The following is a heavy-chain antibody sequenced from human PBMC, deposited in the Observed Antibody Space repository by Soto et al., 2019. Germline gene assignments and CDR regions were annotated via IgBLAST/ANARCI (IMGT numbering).Heavy chain of an antibody. D-gene: IGHD3-9*01. Sequence: PGGSLRLSCAASGFTFDDYAMHWVRQAPGKGLEWVSGISWNSGSIGYADSVKGRFTISRDNAKNSLYLQMNSLRAEDTALYYCAKDIRRYFDWLYPDYWGQGTLVTVSS. CDR3: AKDIRRYFDWLYPDY. CDR1: GFTFDDYA. J-gene: IGHJ4*02. V-gene: IGHV3-9*01. CDR2: ISWNSGSI.